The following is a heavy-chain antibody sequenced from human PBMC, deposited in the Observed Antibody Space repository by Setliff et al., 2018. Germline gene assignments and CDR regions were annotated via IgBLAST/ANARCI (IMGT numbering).Heavy chain of an antibody. CDR3: ARSSGSYHTYYFDY. CDR2: INPNSGGT. Sequence: ASVKVSCKASGYTFTGYYMHWVRQAPGQGLEWMGWINPNSGGTNYAQKFQGRVTMTRDTSISTAYMDLSRLRSDDTAEYYCARSSGSYHTYYFDYWGQGTRGTVSS. J-gene: IGHJ4*02. D-gene: IGHD1-26*01. CDR1: GYTFTGYY. V-gene: IGHV1-2*02.